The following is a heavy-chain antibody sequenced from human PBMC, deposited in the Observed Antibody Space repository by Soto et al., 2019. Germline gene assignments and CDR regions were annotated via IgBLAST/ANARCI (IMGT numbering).Heavy chain of an antibody. CDR2: ISYDGSNK. CDR3: AKMELPGAFDI. CDR1: GFTFSSYG. D-gene: IGHD1-26*01. J-gene: IGHJ3*02. Sequence: QVQLVESGGGVVQPGRSLRLSCAASGFTFSSYGMRWVRQAPGKGLEWVAVISYDGSNKYYADSVKGRFTISRDNSKNTLYLQMNSLRAEDTAVYYCAKMELPGAFDIWGQGTMVTVSS. V-gene: IGHV3-30*18.